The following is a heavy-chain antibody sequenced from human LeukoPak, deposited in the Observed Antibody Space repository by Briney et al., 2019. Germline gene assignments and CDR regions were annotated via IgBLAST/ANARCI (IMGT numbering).Heavy chain of an antibody. CDR1: GFTFSNYG. CDR2: ISGRGDTT. J-gene: IGHJ4*02. CDR3: AIEGWGTRFSY. D-gene: IGHD7-27*01. V-gene: IGHV3-23*01. Sequence: PGGSLRLSCAGSGFTFSNYGMTWVRQAPGKGLEWVSAISGRGDTTRYGESVKGRFTVSRDNSENTLYLQLNNLRPEDTALYYCAIEGWGTRFSYWGQGALVTVSS.